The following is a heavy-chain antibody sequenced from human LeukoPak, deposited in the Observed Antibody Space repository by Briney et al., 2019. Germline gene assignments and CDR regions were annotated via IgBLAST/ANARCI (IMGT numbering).Heavy chain of an antibody. J-gene: IGHJ5*02. D-gene: IGHD2-2*01. CDR2: ISASSRYI. V-gene: IGHV3-21*01. CDR1: GFTLSNYD. CDR3: ARAECSSSSCYLRRSWFDP. Sequence: GRSPSLSCAASGFTLSNYDMNWVRQAPGKGLEWVSSISASSRYIYYKDSVRGRFTISRDDAKNSLYLEMNSLRAEDTAVYYCARAECSSSSCYLRRSWFDPSGQGTLVTVSS.